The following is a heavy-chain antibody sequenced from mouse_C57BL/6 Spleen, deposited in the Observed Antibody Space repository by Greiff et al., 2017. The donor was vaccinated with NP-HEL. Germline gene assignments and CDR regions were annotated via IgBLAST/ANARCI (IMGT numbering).Heavy chain of an antibody. J-gene: IGHJ2*01. CDR3: ARSDGYYLDY. Sequence: VHLVESGPELVKPGASVKISCKASGYAFSSSWMNWVKQRPGKGLEWIGRIYPGDGDTNYNGKFKGKATLTADKSSSTAYMQLSSLTSEDSAVYFCARSDGYYLDYWGQGTTLTVSS. D-gene: IGHD2-3*01. CDR1: GYAFSSSW. CDR2: IYPGDGDT. V-gene: IGHV1-82*01.